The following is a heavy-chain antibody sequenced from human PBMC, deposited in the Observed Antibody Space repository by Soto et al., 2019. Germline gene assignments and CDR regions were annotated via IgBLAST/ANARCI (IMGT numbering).Heavy chain of an antibody. V-gene: IGHV3-48*03. CDR2: ISSSGSTI. D-gene: IGHD1-26*01. J-gene: IGHJ6*02. Sequence: PGGSLRLSCAASGFTFSSYEMNWVRQAPGKGLEWVSYISSSGSTIYYADSVKGRFTISRDNAKNSLYLQMNSLRAEDTAVYYCARANSGSYSYYYGMDVWGQGTTVTVSS. CDR1: GFTFSSYE. CDR3: ARANSGSYSYYYGMDV.